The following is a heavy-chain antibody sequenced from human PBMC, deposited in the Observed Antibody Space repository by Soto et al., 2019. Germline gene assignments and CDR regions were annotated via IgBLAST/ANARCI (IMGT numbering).Heavy chain of an antibody. CDR1: DDSISSGGYY. D-gene: IGHD3-9*01. V-gene: IGHV4-31*03. CDR3: ARGTDTWFFAL. CDR2: IYGTGNM. Sequence: QVQLQESGPGLVKPSQTLSLTCTVSDDSISSGGYYWSWIRQHPGKGLEWIGYIYGTGNMYYKSSIESRLTFSVDISKNHFSLILTSVSAADTAVYYCARGTDTWFFALWGRGTLVTVSS. J-gene: IGHJ2*01.